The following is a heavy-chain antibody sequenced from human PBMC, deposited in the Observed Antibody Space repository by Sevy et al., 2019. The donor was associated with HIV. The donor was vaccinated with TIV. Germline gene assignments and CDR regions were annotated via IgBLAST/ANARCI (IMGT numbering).Heavy chain of an antibody. V-gene: IGHV3-23*01. Sequence: GGSLRLSCAASGFTFSSYAMSWVRQAPGKGLEWVSAISGSGGSTYYADSVKGLFTISRDNSKNTLYLQMNSLRAEDTAVYYCANGRAAGIFDYWGQGTLVTVSS. CDR2: ISGSGGST. D-gene: IGHD6-13*01. CDR3: ANGRAAGIFDY. J-gene: IGHJ4*02. CDR1: GFTFSSYA.